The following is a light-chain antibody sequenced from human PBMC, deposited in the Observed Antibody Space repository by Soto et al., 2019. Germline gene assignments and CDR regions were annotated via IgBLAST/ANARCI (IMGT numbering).Light chain of an antibody. CDR3: LQHHSYPRT. J-gene: IGKJ1*01. Sequence: DIQMTQSPSSLSASVGDRVTISCRASQAIRNNVGWYQQRPGKAPKRLIYAASSLQSGVPSRFSGSGSGTEFTLTISSLQPEDFATYYCLQHHSYPRTFGQGTKVEIK. V-gene: IGKV1-17*01. CDR2: AAS. CDR1: QAIRNN.